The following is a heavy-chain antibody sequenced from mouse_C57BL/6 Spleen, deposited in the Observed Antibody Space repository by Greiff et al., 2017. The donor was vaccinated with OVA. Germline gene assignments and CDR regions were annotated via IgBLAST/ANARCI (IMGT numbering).Heavy chain of an antibody. Sequence: EVQVVESGGGLVKPGGSLKLSCAASGFTFSDYGMHWVRQAPEKGLEWVAYISSGSSTIYYADTVKGRFTISRDNAKNTLFLQMTSLRSEDTAMYYCARTASFYGSSSHFDYWGQGTTLTVSS. CDR3: ARTASFYGSSSHFDY. CDR1: GFTFSDYG. D-gene: IGHD1-1*01. CDR2: ISSGSSTI. J-gene: IGHJ2*01. V-gene: IGHV5-17*01.